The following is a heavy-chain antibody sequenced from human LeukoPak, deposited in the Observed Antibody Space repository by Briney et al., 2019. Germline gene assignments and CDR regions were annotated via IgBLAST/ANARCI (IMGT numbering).Heavy chain of an antibody. CDR1: GGSFSGYY. D-gene: IGHD1-26*01. CDR3: ARGSGSYTSFAFDL. V-gene: IGHV4-59*10. J-gene: IGHJ3*01. CDR2: LYTSGST. Sequence: PSETLSLTCAVYGGSFSGYYWSWIRQPAGKGLEWIGHLYTSGSTNYNPSLKSRVTMSVDTSKNQFSLKLSSVTAADTAVYYCARGSGSYTSFAFDLWGQGTMVTVSS.